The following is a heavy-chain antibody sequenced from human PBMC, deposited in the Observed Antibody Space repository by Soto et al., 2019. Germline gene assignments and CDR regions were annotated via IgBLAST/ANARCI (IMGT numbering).Heavy chain of an antibody. CDR1: GGSISSGDYY. D-gene: IGHD6-13*01. CDR2: IYYSGST. V-gene: IGHV4-30-4*01. J-gene: IGHJ4*02. Sequence: SETLSLTCTVSGGSISSGDYYWSWIRQPPGKGLEWIGYIYYSGSTYYNPSLKSRVTISVDTSKNQFSLKLSSVTAADTAVYYCASSHAGAHITAAVHWGQGTLVTVSS. CDR3: ASSHAGAHITAAVH.